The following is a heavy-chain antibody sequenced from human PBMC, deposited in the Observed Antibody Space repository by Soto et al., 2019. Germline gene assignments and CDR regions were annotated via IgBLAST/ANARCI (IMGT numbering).Heavy chain of an antibody. CDR1: GYTFTSYG. CDR2: ISTYNGNT. D-gene: IGHD2-15*01. J-gene: IGHJ6*02. Sequence: ASVKVSCKASGYTFTSYGITWVRQAPGQGLEWMGYISTYNGNTNYAQILQGRVTMTTDRSPSTAYIELRSLRSDDPAVYYCARHLTGCLYAWEVWGQGTTDTVPS. V-gene: IGHV1-18*01. CDR3: ARHLTGCLYAWEV.